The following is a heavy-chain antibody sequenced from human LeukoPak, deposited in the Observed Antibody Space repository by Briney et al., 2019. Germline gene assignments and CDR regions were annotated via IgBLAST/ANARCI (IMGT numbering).Heavy chain of an antibody. CDR2: IIGSGGST. CDR3: AKGSAVAVPGYAFDI. D-gene: IGHD6-19*01. Sequence: GGTLRLSCAASGFTFSSDGMSWGRQAPGKGLEWVSAIIGSGGSTYYADSVKGRVTISRDNSKNTRYLQMNSLRAEDTAVYYCAKGSAVAVPGYAFDIWGQGTLVTVSS. CDR1: GFTFSSDG. V-gene: IGHV3-23*01. J-gene: IGHJ3*02.